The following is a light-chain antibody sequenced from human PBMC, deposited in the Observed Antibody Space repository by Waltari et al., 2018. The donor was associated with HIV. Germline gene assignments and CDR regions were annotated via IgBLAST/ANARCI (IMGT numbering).Light chain of an antibody. CDR3: QQAYNNPT. J-gene: IGKJ1*01. CDR2: SAS. Sequence: IQMTQSPSSLSTSIGDTVTITCRASQNIDMYLNWYPQKPGKAPQLLIYSASTLQSGAPSRFSGSGSGAEFTLTINGLQPEDSATYYCQQAYNNPTFGQGTKVEIK. CDR1: QNIDMY. V-gene: IGKV1-39*01.